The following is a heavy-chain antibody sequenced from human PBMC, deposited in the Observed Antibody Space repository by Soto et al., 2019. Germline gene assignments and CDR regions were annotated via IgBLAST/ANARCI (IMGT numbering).Heavy chain of an antibody. Sequence: TLSLTCTVSGGSISSGDYYWSWIRQPPGKGLEWIGHIYYSGSTYYNPSFKSRIDISVDTSKNQFSLKLSSVTAADTAVYFCARETGPGSFDWFDPWGQGTLVTVSS. J-gene: IGHJ5*02. CDR3: ARETGPGSFDWFDP. CDR2: IYYSGST. D-gene: IGHD3-10*01. V-gene: IGHV4-30-4*01. CDR1: GGSISSGDYY.